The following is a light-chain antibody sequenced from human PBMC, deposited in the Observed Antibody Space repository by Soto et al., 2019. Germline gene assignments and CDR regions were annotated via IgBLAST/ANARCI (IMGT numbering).Light chain of an antibody. V-gene: IGLV2-14*03. CDR2: DVN. Sequence: LTQPASVSGSPGQSIAISCTGTSSGVGGYNYVSWYQQHPGKAPKLMIYDVNNRPSGVSNRFSGSKSGNTASLTISGLQAEDEADYYCCSYTTSSTYVFGTGTKVTVL. CDR3: CSYTTSSTYV. CDR1: SSGVGGYNY. J-gene: IGLJ1*01.